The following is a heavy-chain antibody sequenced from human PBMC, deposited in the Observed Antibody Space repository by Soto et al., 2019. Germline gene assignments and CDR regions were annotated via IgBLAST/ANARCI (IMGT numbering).Heavy chain of an antibody. J-gene: IGHJ4*02. CDR1: GFTFTSSS. V-gene: IGHV1-58*01. D-gene: IGHD3-22*01. Sequence: GASVKVSCKASGFTFTSSSVQWVRQARGQRLEWIGWIVVGSGNTNYAQKFQERVTITRDMSTSTAYMELSSLRSEDTAAYYCAAAHSYDRSGPKFDYWGQGTLVTVSS. CDR3: AAAHSYDRSGPKFDY. CDR2: IVVGSGNT.